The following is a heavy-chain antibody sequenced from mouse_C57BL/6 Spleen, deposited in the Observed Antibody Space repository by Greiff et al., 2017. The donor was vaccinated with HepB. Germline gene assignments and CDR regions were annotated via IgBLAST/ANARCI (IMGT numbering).Heavy chain of an antibody. D-gene: IGHD2-10*01. CDR1: GYAFSSSW. V-gene: IGHV1-82*01. J-gene: IGHJ4*01. CDR2: IYPGDGDT. CDR3: ATYYGNYGIFYAMDY. Sequence: ESGPELVKPGASVKISCKASGYAFSSSWMNWVKQRPGKGLEWIGRIYPGDGDTNYNGKFKGKATLTADKSSSTAYMQLSSLTSEDSAVYFCATYYGNYGIFYAMDYWGQGTSVTVSS.